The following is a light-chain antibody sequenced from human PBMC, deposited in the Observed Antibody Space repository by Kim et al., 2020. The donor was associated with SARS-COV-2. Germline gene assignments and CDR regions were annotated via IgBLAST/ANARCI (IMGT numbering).Light chain of an antibody. V-gene: IGLV2-8*01. Sequence: PGQSVTISCTGSSSDIGAYENVSWYQQHPGKAPKLMISEVSKRSSGVPDRFSGSKSGNTASLTVSELQAEDEADYYCCSYARTSYVFGTGTKVTVL. CDR2: EVS. J-gene: IGLJ1*01. CDR1: SSDIGAYEN. CDR3: CSYARTSYV.